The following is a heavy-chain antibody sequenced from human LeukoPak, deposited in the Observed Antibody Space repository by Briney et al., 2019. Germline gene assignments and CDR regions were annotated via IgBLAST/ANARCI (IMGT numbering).Heavy chain of an antibody. Sequence: GGSLRLSCTTSGFAFGDFSMSWVRYAPGKGLEWVGFIRSRAYGGTTDYAASVKDRFTISRDDSNSIAYLQMNSLETEDTGVYYCTRDDTGDRGAFDIWGQGTAVTVSS. CDR2: IRSRAYGGTT. D-gene: IGHD2-8*02. V-gene: IGHV3-49*04. CDR3: TRDDTGDRGAFDI. CDR1: GFAFGDFS. J-gene: IGHJ3*02.